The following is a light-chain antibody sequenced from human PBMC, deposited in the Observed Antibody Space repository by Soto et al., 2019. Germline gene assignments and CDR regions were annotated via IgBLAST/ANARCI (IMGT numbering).Light chain of an antibody. CDR3: CSYRGDNTLV. J-gene: IGLJ3*02. V-gene: IGLV2-14*01. CDR1: TSDIGTYGF. CDR2: EVS. Sequence: QSALTQPASVSGSPGQSITISCTGTTSDIGTYGFVSWYQQHPGKAPKLIICEVSTRPSGVSNRFSGSKSGNTASLTISGLQPEDEADYFCCSYRGDNTLVFGGGTKLTVL.